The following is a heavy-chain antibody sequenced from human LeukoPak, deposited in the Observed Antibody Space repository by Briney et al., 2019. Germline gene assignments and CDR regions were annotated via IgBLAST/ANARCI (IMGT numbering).Heavy chain of an antibody. J-gene: IGHJ4*02. Sequence: PGGSLRLSCAASGFTFSSYSMNWVRQAPGKGLEWVSSISSSSSYIYYADSVKGRFTISRDNSKNTLYLQMGSLRAEDMAVYYCARDAPGIAAAGGSDYWGQGTLVTVSS. CDR3: ARDAPGIAAAGGSDY. CDR2: ISSSSSYI. V-gene: IGHV3-21*01. D-gene: IGHD6-13*01. CDR1: GFTFSSYS.